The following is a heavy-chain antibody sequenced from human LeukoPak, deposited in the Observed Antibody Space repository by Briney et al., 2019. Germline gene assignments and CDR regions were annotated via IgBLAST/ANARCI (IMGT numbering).Heavy chain of an antibody. D-gene: IGHD6-19*01. CDR3: AREGVAAVVGTPGLGY. CDR2: MNPNSGNT. J-gene: IGHJ4*02. Sequence: ASVKVSCKASGYTFTSYDINWVRQATGQGLEWMGWMNPNSGNTGYAQKFQGRVTMTRNTSISTAYMELSSLRSEDTAVYYCAREGVAAVVGTPGLGYWGQGTLVTVSS. CDR1: GYTFTSYD. V-gene: IGHV1-8*01.